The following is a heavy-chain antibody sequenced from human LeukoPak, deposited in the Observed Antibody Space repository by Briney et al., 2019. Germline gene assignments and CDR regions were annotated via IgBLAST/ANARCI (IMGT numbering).Heavy chain of an antibody. CDR2: IYYSGST. CDR1: GGSISSYY. D-gene: IGHD1-26*01. V-gene: IGHV4-59*01. J-gene: IGHJ4*02. CDR3: ARDGGIVGATPYFDY. Sequence: SETLSFTCTGSGGSISSYYWSWIRQPPGKGLEWIVYIYYSGSTNYNPSLKSRVTISVDTSKNQFSLKLSSVTAADTAVYYCARDGGIVGATPYFDYWGQGTLVTVSS.